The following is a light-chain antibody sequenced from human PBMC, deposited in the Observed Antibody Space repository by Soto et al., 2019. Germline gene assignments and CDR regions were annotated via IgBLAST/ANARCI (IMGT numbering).Light chain of an antibody. V-gene: IGLV1-44*01. Sequence: QSVLTQPPSASGTPGQRVTISCSGSSSNIGCNTVNWYQQLPGTAPKLLIYSNNVRPSGVPDRFSGSISGTSASLAISGLQSEDEADYYSASWDDSLDGRVVFGGGTKLTVL. CDR1: SSNIGCNT. J-gene: IGLJ2*01. CDR3: ASWDDSLDGRVV. CDR2: SNN.